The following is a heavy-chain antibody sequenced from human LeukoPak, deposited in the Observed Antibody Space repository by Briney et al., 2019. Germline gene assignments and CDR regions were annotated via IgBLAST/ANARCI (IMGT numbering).Heavy chain of an antibody. CDR3: ARDSSGWRLDY. V-gene: IGHV3-7*05. CDR1: GXTFSNYW. D-gene: IGHD6-19*01. Sequence: PGESLRLSCSASGXTFSNYWRSWVRQAPGKGLEWVANIKQDESEKYYVDSVKGRFTISRDNAKNSLYLQMNSLRAEDTAVYYCARDSSGWRLDYWGQGTLVTVSS. J-gene: IGHJ4*02. CDR2: IKQDESEK.